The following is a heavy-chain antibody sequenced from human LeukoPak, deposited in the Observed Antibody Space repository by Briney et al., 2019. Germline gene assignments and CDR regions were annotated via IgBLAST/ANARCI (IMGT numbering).Heavy chain of an antibody. D-gene: IGHD7-27*01. V-gene: IGHV4-61*02. CDR2: VYTSGST. CDR3: ARTNWGRIDY. Sequence: SETLSLTCTVSGGSISSGGYYWSWIRQPAGKGLEWIGRVYTSGSTNYNPSLKSRVTISLDTSKNQFSLKLNSVTAADTAVYYCARTNWGRIDYWGQGTLVTVSS. CDR1: GGSISSGGYY. J-gene: IGHJ4*02.